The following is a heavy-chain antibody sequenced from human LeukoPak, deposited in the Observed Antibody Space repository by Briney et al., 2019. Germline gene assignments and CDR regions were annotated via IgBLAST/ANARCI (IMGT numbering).Heavy chain of an antibody. CDR1: GGSISSYY. CDR3: ARGFGSSWYGAMYY. Sequence: KPSETLSLTCTVSGGSISSYYWSWIRQPPGKGLEWIGYIYYSGSTNYNPSLKSRVTISVDPSKNQFSLKLTSVTAADTAVYFCARGFGSSWYGAMYYWGQGTLVTVSS. CDR2: IYYSGST. D-gene: IGHD6-19*01. V-gene: IGHV4-59*01. J-gene: IGHJ4*02.